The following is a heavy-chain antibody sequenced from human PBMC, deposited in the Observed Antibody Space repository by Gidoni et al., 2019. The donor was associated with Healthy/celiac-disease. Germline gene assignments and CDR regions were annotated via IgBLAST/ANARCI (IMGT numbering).Heavy chain of an antibody. CDR2: SSAYNGNT. CDR3: ARDFYGDYPPGHFDY. D-gene: IGHD4-17*01. Sequence: QVQLVQSGAEVKKPGASVKVSCKASGYTFTSYGISWVRQAPGQGLEWMGWSSAYNGNTNYAQKLQGRVTMTTDTSTSTAYMELRSLRSDDTAVYYCARDFYGDYPPGHFDYWGQGTLVTVSS. CDR1: GYTFTSYG. J-gene: IGHJ4*02. V-gene: IGHV1-18*01.